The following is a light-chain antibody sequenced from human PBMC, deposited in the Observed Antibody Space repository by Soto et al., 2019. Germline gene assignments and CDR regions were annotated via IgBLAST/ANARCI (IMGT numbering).Light chain of an antibody. J-gene: IGKJ1*01. CDR1: QDINRW. V-gene: IGKV1D-12*01. CDR2: AAS. CDR3: QPASSFRRS. Sequence: DIQVTQSPSSVSASVGDRVTITCRASQDINRWLAWYQHKPGQAPKLLIWAASTLYSGVPSRFSGSGSGTDFTLTITSLQPDDSATYYCQPASSFRRSFGEGTKVEIK.